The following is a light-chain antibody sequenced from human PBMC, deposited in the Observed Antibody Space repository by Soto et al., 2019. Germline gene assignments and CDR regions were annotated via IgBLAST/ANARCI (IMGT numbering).Light chain of an antibody. J-gene: IGKJ4*01. Sequence: ETGLTQSPASLSLSPGDRATLSCRASQNIGGYLAWYQQKPGQAPRLLIYDASNRATGIPARFSGSGFGTEFTLTISSLQSEDFAVYYCQQYGSSPLTFGGGTKVDIK. CDR3: QQYGSSPLT. CDR2: DAS. V-gene: IGKV3-11*01. CDR1: QNIGGY.